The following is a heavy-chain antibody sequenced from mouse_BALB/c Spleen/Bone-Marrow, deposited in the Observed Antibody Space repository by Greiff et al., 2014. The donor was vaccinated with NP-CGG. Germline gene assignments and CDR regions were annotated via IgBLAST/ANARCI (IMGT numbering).Heavy chain of an antibody. CDR3: ATYYYGSSWGFAY. J-gene: IGHJ3*01. CDR1: GFNIKDTY. Sequence: VQLQQPGAELVKPGASVKLSCTASGFNIKDTYMHWVKQRPEQGLEWIGRIDPANGNTKYDPKFQGKATITADTSSNTAYLQLSSLTSEDTAVYNCATYYYGSSWGFAYWGQGTLVTVSA. CDR2: IDPANGNT. V-gene: IGHV14-3*02. D-gene: IGHD1-1*01.